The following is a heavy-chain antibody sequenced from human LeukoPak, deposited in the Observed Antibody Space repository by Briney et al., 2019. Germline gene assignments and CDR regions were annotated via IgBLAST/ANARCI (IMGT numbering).Heavy chain of an antibody. CDR1: GFTFSSYS. V-gene: IGHV3-21*01. Sequence: GGSLRLSCAASGFTFSSYSMNWVRQAPGKGLEWVSSISSSSSYIYYADSVKGRFTISRDNAKNSLYLQMNSLRAEDTAVYYCASLERGSGWYNWFDPWGQGTLVTVSS. CDR2: ISSSSSYI. J-gene: IGHJ5*02. D-gene: IGHD6-19*01. CDR3: ASLERGSGWYNWFDP.